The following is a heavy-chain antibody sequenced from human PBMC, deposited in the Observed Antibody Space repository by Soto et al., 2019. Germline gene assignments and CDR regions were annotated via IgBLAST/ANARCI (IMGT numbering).Heavy chain of an antibody. CDR1: GFTFSSYA. Sequence: VQLLESGGGLVQPGGSLRLSCAASGFTFSSYAMSWVRQAPGKGLEWVSAISGRGGSTYYADSVKGRFTISRDNSKNTLDLQMNSLRAEDTAVYYCAKGPFVVVPAAAIDYWGQGTLVTVSS. D-gene: IGHD2-2*01. J-gene: IGHJ4*02. CDR3: AKGPFVVVPAAAIDY. V-gene: IGHV3-23*01. CDR2: ISGRGGST.